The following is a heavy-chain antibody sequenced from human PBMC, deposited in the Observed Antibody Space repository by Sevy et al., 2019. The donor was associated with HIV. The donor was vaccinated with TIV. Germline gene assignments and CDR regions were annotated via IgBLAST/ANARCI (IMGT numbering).Heavy chain of an antibody. Sequence: ASVKVSCKASGYTFTGYYMHWVRQAPGQGLEWMGWINPSSGGTNYAQKFQCRVTMTRDTSISTAYMELSRLRSDDTAVYYCARGVYYYDSSPLFDPWGQGTLVTVSS. CDR1: GYTFTGYY. CDR3: ARGVYYYDSSPLFDP. J-gene: IGHJ5*02. D-gene: IGHD3-22*01. CDR2: INPSSGGT. V-gene: IGHV1-2*02.